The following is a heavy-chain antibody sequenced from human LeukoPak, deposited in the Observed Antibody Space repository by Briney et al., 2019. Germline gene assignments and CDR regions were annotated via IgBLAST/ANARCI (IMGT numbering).Heavy chain of an antibody. CDR3: AREYYDSSGYGKYNWFDP. CDR2: IYYSGST. Sequence: PSETLSLTCTVSGGSISSGSYYWSWIRQPAGKGLEWIGRIYYSGSTNYNPSLKSRVTISVDTSKNQFSLKLSSVTAADTAVYYCAREYYDSSGYGKYNWFDPWGQGTLVTVSS. J-gene: IGHJ5*02. CDR1: GGSISSGSYY. V-gene: IGHV4-61*10. D-gene: IGHD3-22*01.